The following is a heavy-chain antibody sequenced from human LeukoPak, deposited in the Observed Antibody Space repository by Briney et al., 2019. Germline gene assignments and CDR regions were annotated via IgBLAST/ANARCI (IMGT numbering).Heavy chain of an antibody. J-gene: IGHJ5*02. V-gene: IGHV4-34*01. CDR1: GGSFSGYY. CDR3: ARLVLGGNSSGWYDH. Sequence: MPSETLSLTCAVYGGSFSGYYWSWIRQPPGKGLEWIGEINHSGSTNYNPSLKSRVTISVDTSKNQFSLKLSSVTAADTAVYYCARLVLGGNSSGWYDHWGQGTLVTVSS. CDR2: INHSGST. D-gene: IGHD6-19*01.